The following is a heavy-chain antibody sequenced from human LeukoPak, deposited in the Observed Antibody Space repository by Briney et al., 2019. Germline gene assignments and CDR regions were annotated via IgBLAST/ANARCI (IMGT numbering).Heavy chain of an antibody. CDR3: ARGEFGRFGGSETDAFDI. D-gene: IGHD3-10*01. CDR1: GFTVSSNY. J-gene: IGHJ3*02. V-gene: IGHV3-66*01. CDR2: IYSGGST. Sequence: GGSLRLSCAASGFTVSSNYMSWVRQAPGKGLEWVSVIYSGGSTYYADSVKGRFTISRDNSKNTLYLQMNSLRAEDTAVYYCARGEFGRFGGSETDAFDIWGQGTMVTVSS.